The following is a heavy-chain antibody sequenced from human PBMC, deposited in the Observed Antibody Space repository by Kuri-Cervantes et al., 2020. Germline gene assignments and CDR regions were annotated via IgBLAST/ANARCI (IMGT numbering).Heavy chain of an antibody. Sequence: SLSLSCTVSGGSISSGDYYWSWFRQPPGKVLEWIGYIYYSGSTYYNPSLKSRVTISVDTSKNQFSLKLSSVTAADTAVYYCARVGQDIVVVPAALWYFDLWGRGTLVTVSS. CDR1: GGSISSGDYY. V-gene: IGHV4-30-4*01. D-gene: IGHD2-2*01. CDR2: IYYSGST. J-gene: IGHJ2*01. CDR3: ARVGQDIVVVPAALWYFDL.